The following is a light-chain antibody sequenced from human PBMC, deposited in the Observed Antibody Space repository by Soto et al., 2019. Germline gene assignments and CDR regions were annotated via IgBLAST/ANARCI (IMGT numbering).Light chain of an antibody. Sequence: EIVLTHSPATLSSFPGDRVTLSCRASQYINTRLAWYQHRPGQAPRLLIYQTSIRAAGIPARFSASGSGTDFTLTISRLEPEDFAVYYCQQYGSSPRTFGQGTKVDIK. CDR1: QYINTR. J-gene: IGKJ1*01. CDR2: QTS. V-gene: IGKV3-20*01. CDR3: QQYGSSPRT.